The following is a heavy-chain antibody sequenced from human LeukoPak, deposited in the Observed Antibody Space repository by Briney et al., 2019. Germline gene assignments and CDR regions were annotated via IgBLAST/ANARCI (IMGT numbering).Heavy chain of an antibody. CDR3: ARVDTAMANDWYFDL. J-gene: IGHJ2*01. Sequence: SQTLSLTCTVSGGSISSGGYSWSWIRQPPGKDLEWIGYIYHSGSTYYNPSLKSRVTISVDRSRNQFSLKLSSVTAADTAVYYCARVDTAMANDWYFDLWGRGTLVTVSS. V-gene: IGHV4-30-2*01. CDR1: GGSISSGGYS. CDR2: IYHSGST. D-gene: IGHD5-18*01.